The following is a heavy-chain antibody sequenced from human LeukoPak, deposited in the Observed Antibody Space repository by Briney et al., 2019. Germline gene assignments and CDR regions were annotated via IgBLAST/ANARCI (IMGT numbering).Heavy chain of an antibody. CDR3: TRDGMGDFDY. CDR1: GFTFGDHA. CDR2: IRSKTYGGTT. J-gene: IGHJ4*02. D-gene: IGHD1-26*01. Sequence: GGSLRLSCTSSGFTFGDHAMSWFRQAPGKGLEWVGFIRSKTYGGTTEYAASVKGRFTISRDDSKSIAYLQMNSLNTEDTAVYYCTRDGMGDFDYWGQGTLVTVSS. V-gene: IGHV3-49*03.